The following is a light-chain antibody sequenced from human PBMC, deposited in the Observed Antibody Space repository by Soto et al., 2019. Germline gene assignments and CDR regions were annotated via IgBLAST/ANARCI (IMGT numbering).Light chain of an antibody. CDR2: DVS. CDR3: SSYTTSTTYV. J-gene: IGLJ1*01. CDR1: SSDVGRYNY. Sequence: QSALTQPASVSGSPGQSITISCNGTSSDVGRYNYVSWYQHHPGKAPRLMIYDVSNRPSGVSNRFSGSKSGNTASLTISGLQAEDEADYYCSSYTTSTTYVFGTGTKVTVL. V-gene: IGLV2-14*01.